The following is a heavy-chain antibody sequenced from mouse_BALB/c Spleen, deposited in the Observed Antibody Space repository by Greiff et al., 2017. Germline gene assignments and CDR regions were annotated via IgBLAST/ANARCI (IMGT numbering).Heavy chain of an antibody. J-gene: IGHJ4*01. Sequence: QVQLQQPGAELVKPGAPVKLSCKASGYTFTSYWMNWVKQRPGRGLEWIGRIDPSDSETHYNQKFKAKATLTVDKSSSTAYIQLSSLTSEDSAVYYCAAMDYWGQGTSVTVSS. CDR1: GYTFTSYW. CDR3: AAMDY. V-gene: IGHV1-69*02. CDR2: IDPSDSET.